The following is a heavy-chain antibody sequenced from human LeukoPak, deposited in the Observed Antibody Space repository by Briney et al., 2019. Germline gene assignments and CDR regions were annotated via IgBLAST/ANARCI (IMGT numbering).Heavy chain of an antibody. CDR3: ARDLLLGYCSSTSCYTNYYYYGMDV. CDR1: GGSISSYY. CDR2: IYTGGST. D-gene: IGHD2-2*02. Sequence: SETLSLTCTVSGGSISSYYWSWIRQPAGKGLEWIGRIYTGGSTNYNPSLKSRVTMSVDTSKNQFSLKLSSVTAADTAVYYCARDLLLGYCSSTSCYTNYYYYGMDVWGQGTTVTVSS. J-gene: IGHJ6*02. V-gene: IGHV4-4*07.